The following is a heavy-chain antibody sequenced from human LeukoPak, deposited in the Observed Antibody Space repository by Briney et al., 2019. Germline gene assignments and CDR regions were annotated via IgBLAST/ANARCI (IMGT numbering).Heavy chain of an antibody. CDR2: ISAYNGNT. V-gene: IGHV1-18*01. CDR1: GYTFTSYG. CDR3: AARADGSYYYYMDV. J-gene: IGHJ6*03. Sequence: GASVKVSCKASGYTFTSYGISWVRQAPGQGLEWMGWISAYNGNTNYAQKLQGRVTMTTDTSTSTAYMELRSLRSDDTAVYYCAARADGSYYYYMDVWGKGTTVTVSS.